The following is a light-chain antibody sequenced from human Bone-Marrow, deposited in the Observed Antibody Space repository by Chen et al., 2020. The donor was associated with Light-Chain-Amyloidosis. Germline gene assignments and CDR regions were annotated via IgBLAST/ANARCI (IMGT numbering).Light chain of an antibody. J-gene: IGLJ3*02. Sequence: QSALTQPASVSGSPGQSITISCTGTSSDVVGYNYVSWYQQHPGKAPKLMIYDVSNLPSGVSNRFSGSKSGNTASLTISGLQAEDEADYYCSSYTSSSTLVFGGGTKLTVL. CDR1: SSDVVGYNY. CDR2: DVS. V-gene: IGLV2-14*01. CDR3: SSYTSSSTLV.